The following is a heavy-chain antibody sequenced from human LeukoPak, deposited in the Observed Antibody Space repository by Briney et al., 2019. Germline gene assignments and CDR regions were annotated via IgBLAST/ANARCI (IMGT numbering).Heavy chain of an antibody. V-gene: IGHV1-8*01. D-gene: IGHD3-22*01. CDR1: GYTFTSYD. J-gene: IGHJ5*02. CDR3: ARGPYYDREGYNWFDP. CDR2: MNPNSGNT. Sequence: ASLKLSSTASGYTFTSYDINWVRQATGQGLEWMEWMNPNSGNTGDAQKFQGRATMTRTTSISTAYMELSSLRAEETAVYYCARGPYYDREGYNWFDPWGQGTLVTVSS.